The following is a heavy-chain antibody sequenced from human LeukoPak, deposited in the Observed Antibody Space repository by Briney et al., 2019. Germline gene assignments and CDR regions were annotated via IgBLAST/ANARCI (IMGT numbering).Heavy chain of an antibody. Sequence: SETLSLTCTVSGISISSSNSYWGWIRQPPGKGLEWIGSIYYTGNTYYNTSLKSRVTISIDTSKNQFSLKLSSVTAADTAVYYCARDQRVRGVTTFRYMDVWGKGTTVTISS. V-gene: IGHV4-39*07. D-gene: IGHD3-10*01. J-gene: IGHJ6*03. CDR1: GISISSSNSY. CDR3: ARDQRVRGVTTFRYMDV. CDR2: IYYTGNT.